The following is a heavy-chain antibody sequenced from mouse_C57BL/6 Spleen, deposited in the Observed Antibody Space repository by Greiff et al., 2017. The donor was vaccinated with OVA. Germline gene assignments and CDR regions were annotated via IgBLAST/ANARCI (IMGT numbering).Heavy chain of an antibody. Sequence: EVQLVESGGGLVQPGGSLSLSCAASGFTFTAYYMRWVRQPPGQALEWLGFFRNKANGYTTEYSASVKGRFTISRDNSQSILYLQMNALRAEDSATYYCARYIPLPTGRDFDVWGTGTTVTVSS. CDR2: FRNKANGYTT. CDR1: GFTFTAYY. D-gene: IGHD2-1*01. CDR3: ARYIPLPTGRDFDV. V-gene: IGHV7-3*01. J-gene: IGHJ1*03.